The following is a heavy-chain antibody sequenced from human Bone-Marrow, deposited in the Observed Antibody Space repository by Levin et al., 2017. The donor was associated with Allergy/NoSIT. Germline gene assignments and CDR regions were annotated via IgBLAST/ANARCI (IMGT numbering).Heavy chain of an antibody. CDR2: ITGSGGST. J-gene: IGHJ4*02. CDR1: GFTFSSYA. D-gene: IGHD5-24*01. V-gene: IGHV3-23*01. CDR3: ATSSRDDYNFGY. Sequence: GGSLRLSCAASGFTFSSYAMSWVRQAPGKGLEWVSAITGSGGSTYHADSMKGRFTISRDNSKNTLYLQMNSLRAEDTAVYYCATSSRDDYNFGYWGQGTLVTVSS.